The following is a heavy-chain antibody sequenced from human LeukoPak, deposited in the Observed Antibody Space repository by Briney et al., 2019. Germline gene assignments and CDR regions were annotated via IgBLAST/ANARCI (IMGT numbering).Heavy chain of an antibody. Sequence: GSSLRLSGATSGFTFSNAWMNWVRQAPGKGLEWVGRIRSNSDGETIDYAAPVKGRFALSRDDSKNTLYLQMNSLQTEDTAVYYCATDFYDTTWGQGTLVTVSS. J-gene: IGHJ5*02. V-gene: IGHV3-15*07. CDR1: GFTFSNAW. D-gene: IGHD3-3*01. CDR2: IRSNSDGETI. CDR3: ATDFYDTT.